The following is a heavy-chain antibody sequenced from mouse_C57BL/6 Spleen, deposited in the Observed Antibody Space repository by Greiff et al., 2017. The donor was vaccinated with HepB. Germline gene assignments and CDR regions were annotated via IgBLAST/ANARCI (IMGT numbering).Heavy chain of an antibody. CDR1: GYTFTSYW. J-gene: IGHJ2*01. CDR3: ARVDSSGYRDY. CDR2: IDPSDSYT. D-gene: IGHD3-2*02. V-gene: IGHV1-69*01. Sequence: QVQLQQPGAELVMPGASVKLSCKASGYTFTSYWMHWVKQRPGQGLEWIGEIDPSDSYTNYNQKFKGKSTLTVDKSSSTAYMQLSSLTSEDSAVYYCARVDSSGYRDYWGQGTTLTVSS.